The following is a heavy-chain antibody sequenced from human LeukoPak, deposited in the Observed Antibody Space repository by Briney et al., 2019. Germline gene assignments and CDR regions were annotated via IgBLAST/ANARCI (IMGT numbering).Heavy chain of an antibody. D-gene: IGHD6-13*01. Sequence: GGSLRLSCAASGFTFSTYAMSWVRQAPGKGPEWVSAISGSGGSTYYADSVKGRFTISRDNSKNTLYLQMNSLRAEDTAVYYWAKHRDSSSWYYFDYWGQGTLVTVSS. CDR2: ISGSGGST. CDR1: GFTFSTYA. CDR3: AKHRDSSSWYYFDY. V-gene: IGHV3-23*01. J-gene: IGHJ4*02.